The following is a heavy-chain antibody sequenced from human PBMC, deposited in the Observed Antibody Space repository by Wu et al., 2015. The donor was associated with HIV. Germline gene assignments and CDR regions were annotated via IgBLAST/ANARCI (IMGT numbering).Heavy chain of an antibody. J-gene: IGHJ1*01. D-gene: IGHD3-3*01. CDR2: IDPATSTS. V-gene: IGHV1-46*01. CDR1: GYDFSRYY. Sequence: QVLLVQSGTEVKKPGASVKVSCKASGYDFSRYYLHWVRRAPGQGLEWMGIIDPATSTSNYAQKFHNRVTMTRDTSTNTVYMELASLTSDDTAVYYCARGQMSGIEFFPHWGQGHPGHRLL. CDR3: ARGQMSGIEFFPH.